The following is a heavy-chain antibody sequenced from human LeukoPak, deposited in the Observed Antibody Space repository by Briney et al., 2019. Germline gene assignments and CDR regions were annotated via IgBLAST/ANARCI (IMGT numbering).Heavy chain of an antibody. Sequence: GGSLRLSCAASGFTFSSHSMNWVRQAPGKGLEWVSSISSSSSYIYYADSVKGRFTISRDNAKNSLYLQMNSLRADDTSVYYCARDLYSMIPGYWGQGTLVAVSS. CDR1: GFTFSSHS. D-gene: IGHD2-8*01. CDR3: ARDLYSMIPGY. V-gene: IGHV3-21*01. CDR2: ISSSSSYI. J-gene: IGHJ4*02.